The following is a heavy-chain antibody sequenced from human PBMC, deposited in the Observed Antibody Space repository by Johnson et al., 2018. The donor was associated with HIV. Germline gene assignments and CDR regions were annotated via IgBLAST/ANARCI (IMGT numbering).Heavy chain of an antibody. D-gene: IGHD3-10*01. CDR1: GFTFSTYA. J-gene: IGHJ3*02. CDR2: ISGSGGST. V-gene: IGHV3-23*04. Sequence: MQLVEYGGGLVKPGGSLRLSCAASGFTFSTYAMNWVRQAPGKGLEWVSAISGSGGSTGYADSVKGRFTISRDNAKNSLYLQMNSLRAKATALYYCARDRDLGMAFDIWGQGTMVTVSS. CDR3: ARDRDLGMAFDI.